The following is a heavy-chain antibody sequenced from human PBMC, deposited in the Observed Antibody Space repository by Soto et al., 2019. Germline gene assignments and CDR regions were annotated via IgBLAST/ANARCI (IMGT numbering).Heavy chain of an antibody. Sequence: QVQLVQSGAEVKKPGASVKVSCKASGYTFTSYAMHWVRQAPGQRLEWMGWINAGNGNTKYSQKLQGLVSHTRDTSASTVYMELSSLRSEDTAVYYCAGVPGYSLGDLWGRGTLVTVSS. CDR1: GYTFTSYA. CDR2: INAGNGNT. J-gene: IGHJ2*01. CDR3: AGVPGYSLGDL. D-gene: IGHD2-21*01. V-gene: IGHV1-3*01.